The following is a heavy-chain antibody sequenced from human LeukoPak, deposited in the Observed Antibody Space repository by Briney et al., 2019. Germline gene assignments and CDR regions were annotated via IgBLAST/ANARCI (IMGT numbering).Heavy chain of an antibody. J-gene: IGHJ4*02. CDR1: GGSFSGYY. CDR2: INHSGST. CDR3: ARVVMRGYCDY. Sequence: SETLSLTCAVYGGSFSGYYWSWIRQPPGKGLEWIGEINHSGSTNYNPSLKSRVTISVDKSKNQFSLKLSSVTAADTAVYYCARVVMRGYCDYWGQGTLVTVSS. D-gene: IGHD1-26*01. V-gene: IGHV4-34*01.